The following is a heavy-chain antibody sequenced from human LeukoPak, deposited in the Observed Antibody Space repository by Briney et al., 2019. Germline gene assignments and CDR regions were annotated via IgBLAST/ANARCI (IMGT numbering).Heavy chain of an antibody. Sequence: GGSLRLSSAASGFTFSSYAMHWVRQAPGKGLEWVAVISYDGSNKYYADSVKGRFTISRDNSKNTLYLQMNSLRAEDTAVYYCARDDYGSGSYYPTDYWGQGTLVNVSS. V-gene: IGHV3-30*04. D-gene: IGHD3-10*01. J-gene: IGHJ4*02. CDR2: ISYDGSNK. CDR1: GFTFSSYA. CDR3: ARDDYGSGSYYPTDY.